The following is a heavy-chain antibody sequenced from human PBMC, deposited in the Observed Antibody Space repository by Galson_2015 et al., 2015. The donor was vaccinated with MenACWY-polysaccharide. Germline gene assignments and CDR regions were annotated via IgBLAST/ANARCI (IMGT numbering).Heavy chain of an antibody. CDR1: AFDFNKYV. CDR2: ITPTGGTP. D-gene: IGHD4/OR15-4a*01. V-gene: IGHV3-23*01. J-gene: IGHJ6*03. Sequence: SLRLSCAASAFDFNKYVMNWVRQPPGKGLQRVSSITPTGGTPYYADSVRGRFTITRDNSKNTLYLQMNSLGAEDTAVYYCAKGSYRANAVLSYYYYYIDVWGKGTTVTVSS. CDR3: AKGSYRANAVLSYYYYYIDV.